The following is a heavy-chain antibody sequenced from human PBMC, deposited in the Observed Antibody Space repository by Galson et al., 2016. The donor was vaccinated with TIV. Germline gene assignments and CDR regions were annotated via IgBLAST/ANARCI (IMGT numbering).Heavy chain of an antibody. D-gene: IGHD1-7*01. CDR3: ARDHGELRDFHYYGMDG. CDR1: GYTFTIYG. J-gene: IGHJ6*02. V-gene: IGHV1-18*01. CDR2: ISAYSGNT. Sequence: SVKVSCKAPGYTFTIYGISWVRQAPGQGLEWMGWISAYSGNTDYAQKLRGRLTMTRDKSTATAFMELRSLRSDDTAVYYCARDHGELRDFHYYGMDGWGPGTTVTVSS.